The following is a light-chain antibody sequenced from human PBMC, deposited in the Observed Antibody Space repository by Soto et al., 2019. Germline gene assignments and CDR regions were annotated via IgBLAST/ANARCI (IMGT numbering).Light chain of an antibody. J-gene: IGKJ2*01. CDR2: KAS. Sequence: DIQMTQSPSTLSASEGDRVTITCRASQSIGNWLAWYQQKTGKAPKLLIYKASILQSGVPGRFSGSGCGTEVTLTISSLQTDDFATYYCQQCDSYPYTFGQGTKLEIK. CDR1: QSIGNW. V-gene: IGKV1-5*03. CDR3: QQCDSYPYT.